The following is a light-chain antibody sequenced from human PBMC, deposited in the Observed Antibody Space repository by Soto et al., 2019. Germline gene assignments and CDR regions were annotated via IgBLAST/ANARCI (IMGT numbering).Light chain of an antibody. CDR2: DAS. CDR1: QDITNY. Sequence: DIQMTQSPSSLSASVGDSVTITCQASQDITNYLNWYQQKPGKAPKLLIYDASNLETGVPSRFSGSGSGTDFTFTITSLQPEDFATYYCQQYGTVPPSFGQGTKLDIK. CDR3: QQYGTVPPS. V-gene: IGKV1-33*01. J-gene: IGKJ2*01.